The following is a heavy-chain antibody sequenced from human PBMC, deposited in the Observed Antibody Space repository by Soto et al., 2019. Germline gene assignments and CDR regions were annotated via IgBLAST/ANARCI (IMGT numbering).Heavy chain of an antibody. D-gene: IGHD5-18*01. CDR3: TTDELTLYGYGYDYFDY. CDR1: GFTFSNAW. J-gene: IGHJ4*02. CDR2: IKSKTDRGKT. V-gene: IGHV3-15*01. Sequence: EVQLVESGGGLVKPGGSLRLSCAASGFTFSNAWMSWVRQATGKGLEWVGRIKSKTDRGKTDYAAPVKGRFTISRNDSKNTLYLQMNSLKTEDTSVYYCTTDELTLYGYGYDYFDYWGQGTLVTVSS.